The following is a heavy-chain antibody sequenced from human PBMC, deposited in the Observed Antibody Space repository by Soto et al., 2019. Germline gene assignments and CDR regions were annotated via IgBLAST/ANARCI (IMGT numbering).Heavy chain of an antibody. CDR3: AKATATSGGAFEI. CDR2: ILVGGST. Sequence: GGSLRLSCAVSGFICSSYDMSWVRQAPGKGLEWVSTILVGGSTHYEDSVKGRFTISRDTSKNTVYLQMNSLTAGDTAFYYCAKATATSGGAFEIYGQGTMVAVSS. V-gene: IGHV3-23*01. CDR1: GFICSSYD. J-gene: IGHJ3*02. D-gene: IGHD1-1*01.